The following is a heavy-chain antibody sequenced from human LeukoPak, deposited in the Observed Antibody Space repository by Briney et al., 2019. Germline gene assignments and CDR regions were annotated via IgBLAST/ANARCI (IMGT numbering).Heavy chain of an antibody. J-gene: IGHJ3*02. V-gene: IGHV5-51*01. CDR2: IYPGDSDT. CDR3: ARRVRYYDFWSGYPDAFDI. Sequence: GESLKISCKGSGYSFTSYWISWVRQMPGKGLEWMGIIYPGDSDTTYSPSFQGQVTISADKSISTAYLQWSSLKAPDTAMYYCARRVRYYDFWSGYPDAFDIWGQGTMVTVSA. D-gene: IGHD3-3*01. CDR1: GYSFTSYW.